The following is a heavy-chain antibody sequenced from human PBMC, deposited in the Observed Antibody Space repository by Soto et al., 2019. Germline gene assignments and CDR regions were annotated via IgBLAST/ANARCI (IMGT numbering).Heavy chain of an antibody. J-gene: IGHJ3*01. Sequence: SETLSLTCAVSGFFIISGNYWGWSRNPPGKGLEWIGSIFHGGNTYYNPSLKSRVTISVDMSKNQFSLKLNSVTAADTAVYYCARARWYDAFDVWGQGTVVTVSS. CDR1: GFFIISGNY. CDR3: ARARWYDAFDV. D-gene: IGHD2-15*01. CDR2: IFHGGNT. V-gene: IGHV4-38-2*01.